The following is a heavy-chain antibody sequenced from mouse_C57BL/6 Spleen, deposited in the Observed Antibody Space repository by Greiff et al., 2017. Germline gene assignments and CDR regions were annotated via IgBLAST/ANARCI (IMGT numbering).Heavy chain of an antibody. CDR3: ATTVVAMDYFAY. Sequence: VQLQQPGAELVRPGSSVKLSCKASGYTFTSYWMHWVKQRPIQGLEWIGNIDPSDSETHYNQKFKDKATLTVDKSSSTAYMQLSSLTSEDSAVYYCATTVVAMDYFAYWGQGTTLTVSS. V-gene: IGHV1-52*01. CDR2: IDPSDSET. J-gene: IGHJ2*01. CDR1: GYTFTSYW. D-gene: IGHD1-1*01.